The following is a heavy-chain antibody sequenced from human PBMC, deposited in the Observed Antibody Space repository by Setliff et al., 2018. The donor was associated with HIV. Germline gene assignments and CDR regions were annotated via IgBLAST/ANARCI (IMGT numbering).Heavy chain of an antibody. CDR1: GGSISSSSYY. CDR2: IDHSGST. Sequence: SETLSLTCTVSGGSISSSSYYWGWIRQPPGKGLEWIGEIDHSGSTNYNPSLKSRVTISVDTSKNQFSLKLSSVTAADTAVYYCARDRSNWNYGKNYMDVWGKGTTVTVSS. V-gene: IGHV4-39*07. CDR3: ARDRSNWNYGKNYMDV. J-gene: IGHJ6*03. D-gene: IGHD1-7*01.